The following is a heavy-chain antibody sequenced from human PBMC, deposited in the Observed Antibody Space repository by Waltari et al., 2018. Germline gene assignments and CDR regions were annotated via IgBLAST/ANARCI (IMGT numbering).Heavy chain of an antibody. CDR1: GYTFPGFS. J-gene: IGHJ6*02. D-gene: IGHD2-21*01. CDR2: INPSGCTT. Sequence: QVQLVQSGAEVQKPGASVKVSCQAAGYTFPGFSRHRVRQAPGPGRQWMGIINPSGCTTIYAQNFQGRVTMTRDTSTSTVYMELSSLRSEDTAVYYCARDTGALWMDVWGQGTTVTVSS. CDR3: ARDTGALWMDV. V-gene: IGHV1-46*01.